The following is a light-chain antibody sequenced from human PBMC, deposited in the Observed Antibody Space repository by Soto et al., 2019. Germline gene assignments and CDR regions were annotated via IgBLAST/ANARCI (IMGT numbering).Light chain of an antibody. CDR1: QSVRSSY. Sequence: EIVLTQSPGTLSLSPGERATLSCRASQSVRSSYLAWYRQKPGQAPRLLIYGATSRATGIPDRFSGSGSGTDFTLTISRLEPADFAVYYCQQYDSTPLYTFGQGTKADIK. V-gene: IGKV3-20*01. J-gene: IGKJ2*01. CDR2: GAT. CDR3: QQYDSTPLYT.